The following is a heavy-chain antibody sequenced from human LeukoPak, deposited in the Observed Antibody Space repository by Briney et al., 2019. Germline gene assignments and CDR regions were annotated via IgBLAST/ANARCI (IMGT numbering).Heavy chain of an antibody. J-gene: IGHJ4*02. Sequence: ASVKVSCKASGYTFTSYGISWVRQAPGQGLEWMGWISAYNGNTNYAQKLQGRVTMTTDTSTSTVYMELSSLRSEDTAVYYCARGSDSSGYYFSLDYWGQGTLVTVSS. CDR2: ISAYNGNT. CDR3: ARGSDSSGYYFSLDY. CDR1: GYTFTSYG. V-gene: IGHV1-18*01. D-gene: IGHD3-22*01.